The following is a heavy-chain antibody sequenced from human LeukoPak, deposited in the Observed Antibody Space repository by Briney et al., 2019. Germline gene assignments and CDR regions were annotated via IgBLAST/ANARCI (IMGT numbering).Heavy chain of an antibody. J-gene: IGHJ4*02. V-gene: IGHV3-23*01. CDR1: GFTFSSYA. Sequence: GGSLRLSCAASGFTFSSYAMSWVRQAPGKGLEWVSAISGSGGSTYYADSVKGRFTISRDNSKNTLYLKMNSLRAEDTAVYYCAKDRSDSSGYYYFDYWGQGTLVTVSS. CDR3: AKDRSDSSGYYYFDY. CDR2: ISGSGGST. D-gene: IGHD3-22*01.